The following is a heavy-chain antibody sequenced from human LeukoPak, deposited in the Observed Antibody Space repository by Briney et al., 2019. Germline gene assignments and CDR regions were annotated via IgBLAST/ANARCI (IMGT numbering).Heavy chain of an antibody. CDR1: GGSISSHY. Sequence: SETLSLTCTVSGGSISSHYWSWIRQPPGKGLEWIGYIYYSGSTNYNPSLKSRVTISVDTSKNQFSLKLSSVTAADTAVYYCARVKRRDGYIDFDYWGQGTLVTVSS. CDR3: ARVKRRDGYIDFDY. V-gene: IGHV4-59*08. D-gene: IGHD5-24*01. CDR2: IYYSGST. J-gene: IGHJ4*02.